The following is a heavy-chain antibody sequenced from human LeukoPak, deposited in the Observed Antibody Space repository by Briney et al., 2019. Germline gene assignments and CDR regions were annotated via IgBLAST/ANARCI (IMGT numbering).Heavy chain of an antibody. J-gene: IGHJ6*03. CDR3: ASSGRWDYYYMDV. CDR1: GYSISSGYY. V-gene: IGHV4-38-2*01. D-gene: IGHD4-23*01. Sequence: KPSETLSLTCAVSGYSISSGYYWGWIRQPPGKGLEWIGSIYHSGSTYYNPSLKSRVTISVDTSKNQFSLKLSSVTAADTAVYYCASSGRWDYYYMDVWGKGTTVTVSS. CDR2: IYHSGST.